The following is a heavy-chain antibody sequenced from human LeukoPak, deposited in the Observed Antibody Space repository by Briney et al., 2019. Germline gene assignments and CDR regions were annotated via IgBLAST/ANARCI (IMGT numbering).Heavy chain of an antibody. CDR2: INHSGST. J-gene: IGHJ5*02. D-gene: IGHD6-19*01. Sequence: SETLSLTCAVYGGSFSGYYWSWIRQPPGKGLEWIGEINHSGSTNYNPSLKSRVTISVDTSKNQFSLKLSSVTAADTAVYYCASMYSSGWSPKYNWFDPWGQGTLVTVSS. CDR1: GGSFSGYY. CDR3: ASMYSSGWSPKYNWFDP. V-gene: IGHV4-34*01.